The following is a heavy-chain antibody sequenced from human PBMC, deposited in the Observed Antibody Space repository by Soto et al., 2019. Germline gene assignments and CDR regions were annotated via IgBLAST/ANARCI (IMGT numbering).Heavy chain of an antibody. CDR3: AADKDSSGYYGSSRKFDY. J-gene: IGHJ4*02. CDR1: GFTFTSSA. Sequence: GASVKVSCKASGFTFTSSAVQWVRQARGQRLEWIGWIVVGSGNTNYAQKFQERVTITRDMSTSTAYMELSSLRSEDTAVYYCAADKDSSGYYGSSRKFDYWGQGTLVTVSS. CDR2: IVVGSGNT. V-gene: IGHV1-58*01. D-gene: IGHD3-22*01.